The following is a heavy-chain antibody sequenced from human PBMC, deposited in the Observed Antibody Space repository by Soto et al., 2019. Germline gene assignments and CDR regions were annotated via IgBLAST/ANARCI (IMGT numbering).Heavy chain of an antibody. V-gene: IGHV4-34*01. J-gene: IGHJ5*02. CDR1: GGSFSGYY. CDR2: INHSGST. Sequence: SETLSLTCAVYGGSFSGYYWSWIRQPPGKGLEWIGEINHSGSTNYNPSLKSRVTISVDTSKNQFSLKLSSATAADTAVYYCARGALLLWFGELYWFDPWGQGTLVTVSS. D-gene: IGHD3-10*01. CDR3: ARGALLLWFGELYWFDP.